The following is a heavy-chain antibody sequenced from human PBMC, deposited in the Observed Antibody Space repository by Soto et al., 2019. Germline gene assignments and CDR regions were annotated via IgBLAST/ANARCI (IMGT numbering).Heavy chain of an antibody. CDR1: GGTFNNYP. D-gene: IGHD5-12*01. CDR3: ARGRGYSGDDHYYYFDMDV. J-gene: IGHJ6*02. CDR2: SIPIFGTA. V-gene: IGHV1-69*13. Sequence: SVKVSCKASGGTFNNYPITWVRQAPGEGLEWMGGSIPIFGTANYAQKFQGRVTISVDESTSTACMELSSLRSEDTAVYYCARGRGYSGDDHYYYFDMDVWGQGTTVTVSS.